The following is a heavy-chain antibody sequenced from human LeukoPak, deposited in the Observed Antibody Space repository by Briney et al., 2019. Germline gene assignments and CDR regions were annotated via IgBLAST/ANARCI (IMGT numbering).Heavy chain of an antibody. V-gene: IGHV1-8*01. CDR3: ARVLRGGEYYYYYYMDV. Sequence: ASVKVSCKASGYTFTSYDINWVRQATGQGLEWMGWMNPNSGNTGYAQKFQGRVTMTRSTSISTAYMELSSLRSEDTAVYYCARVLRGGEYYYYYYMDVWGKGTTVTISS. CDR1: GYTFTSYD. CDR2: MNPNSGNT. D-gene: IGHD3-16*01. J-gene: IGHJ6*03.